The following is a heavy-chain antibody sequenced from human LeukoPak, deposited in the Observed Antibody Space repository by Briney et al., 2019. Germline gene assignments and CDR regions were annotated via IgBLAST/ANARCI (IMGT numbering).Heavy chain of an antibody. CDR1: GYTFTGYS. CDR2: INPNSGGT. D-gene: IGHD1-26*01. Sequence: ASVKVSCKASGYTFTGYSMHWVRQAPGQGLEWVGWINPNSGGTNFAQKFQGRVTMTRDTSITTVYMELSGLSFDDTAVYYCARGGGRYSVDYWGQGTLVIVSS. J-gene: IGHJ4*02. V-gene: IGHV1-2*02. CDR3: ARGGGRYSVDY.